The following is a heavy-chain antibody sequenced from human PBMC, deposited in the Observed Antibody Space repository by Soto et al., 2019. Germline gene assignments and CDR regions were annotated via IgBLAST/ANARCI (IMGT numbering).Heavy chain of an antibody. CDR3: ARIRGCVLLETLDY. D-gene: IGHD3-10*01. J-gene: IGHJ4*02. Sequence: QVQLVQSENEVKKPGASVKVSCKPSGFTFSNYGFTWLRQAPGQGLEWMGWISAYNGDKNYARNLQDRLTMTTDASTSTAYMELRSLSSDVTAVYYCARIRGCVLLETLDYWGQGTLVTVSS. CDR1: GFTFSNYG. V-gene: IGHV1-18*01. CDR2: ISAYNGDK.